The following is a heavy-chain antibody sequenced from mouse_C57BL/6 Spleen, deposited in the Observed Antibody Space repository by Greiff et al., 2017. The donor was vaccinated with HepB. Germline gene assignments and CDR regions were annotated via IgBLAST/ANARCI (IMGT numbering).Heavy chain of an antibody. J-gene: IGHJ4*01. D-gene: IGHD5-1-1*01. CDR1: GYTFTSYW. V-gene: IGHV1-69*01. CDR2: IDPSDSYT. Sequence: QVQLQQPGAELVMPGASVKLSCKASGYTFTSYWMHWVKQRPGQGLEWIGEIDPSDSYTNYNQKFKGKSTLTVDKSSSTAYMQLSSLTSEDSAVYYCARRRINSNYDMDYWGQGTSVTVSS. CDR3: ARRRINSNYDMDY.